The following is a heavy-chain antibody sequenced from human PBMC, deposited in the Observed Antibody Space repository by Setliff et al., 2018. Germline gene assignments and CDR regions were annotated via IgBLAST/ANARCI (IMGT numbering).Heavy chain of an antibody. D-gene: IGHD1-7*01. Sequence: GGSLRLSCAASGLTFSHAWMTWVRQSPGKGLDWVSSISSNSNYIYTADSLKGRLTVSRDNAKNSLYLQLDSLTADDTAVYYCARGSLSGTTYPSDYWGQGTLVTVSS. CDR3: ARGSLSGTTYPSDY. V-gene: IGHV3-21*01. CDR1: GLTFSHAW. CDR2: ISSNSNYI. J-gene: IGHJ4*02.